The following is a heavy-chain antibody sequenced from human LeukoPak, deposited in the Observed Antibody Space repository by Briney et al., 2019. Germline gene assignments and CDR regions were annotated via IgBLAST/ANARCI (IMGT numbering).Heavy chain of an antibody. Sequence: ASVKVSCKASGYTFTGYYMHWVRQAPGQGLEWMGIINPSGGSTSYAQKFQGRVTMTRDTSTSTVYMELSSLRSEDTAVYYCAWQGYYDILTGYYTSHGFDPWGQGTLVTVSS. CDR1: GYTFTGYY. CDR3: AWQGYYDILTGYYTSHGFDP. D-gene: IGHD3-9*01. CDR2: INPSGGST. V-gene: IGHV1-46*01. J-gene: IGHJ5*02.